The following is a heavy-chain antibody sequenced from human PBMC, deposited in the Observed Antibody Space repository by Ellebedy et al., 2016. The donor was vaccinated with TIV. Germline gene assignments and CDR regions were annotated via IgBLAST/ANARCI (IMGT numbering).Heavy chain of an antibody. Sequence: SETLSLXXTVSGGSISRYYWSWIRQPPGKGLEWIGYIYYSGSTNYNPSLKSRVTISVDTSKNQFSLKLSSVTAADTAVYYCARDSGRYCSSTSCERKGYYYYYYGMDAWGQGTTVTVSS. D-gene: IGHD2-2*01. J-gene: IGHJ6*02. CDR3: ARDSGRYCSSTSCERKGYYYYYYGMDA. CDR1: GGSISRYY. V-gene: IGHV4-59*01. CDR2: IYYSGST.